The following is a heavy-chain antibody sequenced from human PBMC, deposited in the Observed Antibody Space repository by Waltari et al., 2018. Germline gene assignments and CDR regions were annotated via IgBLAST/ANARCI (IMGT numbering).Heavy chain of an antibody. CDR1: GRPFSSYA. J-gene: IGHJ6*03. CDR2: IIPIFGTA. Sequence: QVQLVQSGAEVKKPGSSVKVYCKASGRPFSSYAIRWVRQALGQGLEWMGGIIPIFGTANYAQKFQGRVTITTDESTSTAYMELSSLRSEDTAVYYCARLYYYGSGSSPHMDVWGKGTTVTVSS. V-gene: IGHV1-69*05. D-gene: IGHD3-10*01. CDR3: ARLYYYGSGSSPHMDV.